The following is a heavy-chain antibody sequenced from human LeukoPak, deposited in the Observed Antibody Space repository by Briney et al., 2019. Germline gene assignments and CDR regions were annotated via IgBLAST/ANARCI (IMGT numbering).Heavy chain of an antibody. D-gene: IGHD2-15*01. CDR2: IYYSGST. CDR3: ARVQKDIVVVVAADPYDAFDI. J-gene: IGHJ3*02. CDR1: GGSISTYY. Sequence: SETLSLTCTVSGGSISTYYWSLIRQPPGKGLEWIGYIYYSGSTNYNPSLKSRVIISVDTSKNQLSLKLTSVTAADTAVYYCARVQKDIVVVVAADPYDAFDIWGQGTMVTVSS. V-gene: IGHV4-59*01.